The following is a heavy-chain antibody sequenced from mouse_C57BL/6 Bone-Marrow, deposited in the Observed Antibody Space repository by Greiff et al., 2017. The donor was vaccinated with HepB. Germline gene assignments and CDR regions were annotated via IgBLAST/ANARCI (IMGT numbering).Heavy chain of an antibody. CDR1: GFTFSSYA. V-gene: IGHV5S21*01. CDR3: ACDLVTPVVPTYIRR. J-gene: IGHJ3*01. Sequence: DVQLVESGEGLVKPGGSLKLSCAASGFTFSSYAMSWVRQTPEKRLEWVAYISSGGDYTYYADTVKGRFTISRDNTRNTLYLQMSSLKSEGTTMYYCACDLVTPVVPTYIRRWCQRTPLSVS. D-gene: IGHD1-1*01. CDR2: ISSGGDYT.